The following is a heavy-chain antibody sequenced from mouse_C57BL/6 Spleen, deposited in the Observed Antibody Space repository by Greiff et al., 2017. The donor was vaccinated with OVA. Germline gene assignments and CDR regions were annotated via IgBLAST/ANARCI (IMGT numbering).Heavy chain of an antibody. V-gene: IGHV1-55*01. CDR3: ARERDYYGSSYDAMDY. CDR2: IYPGSGST. D-gene: IGHD1-1*01. J-gene: IGHJ4*01. Sequence: QVQLQQPGAELVKPGASVKMSCKASGYTFTSYWITWVKQRPGQGLEWIGDIYPGSGSTNYNEKFKSKATLTVDTSYSTAYMQLSILTSEDSAVYYCARERDYYGSSYDAMDYWGQGTSVTVSS. CDR1: GYTFTSYW.